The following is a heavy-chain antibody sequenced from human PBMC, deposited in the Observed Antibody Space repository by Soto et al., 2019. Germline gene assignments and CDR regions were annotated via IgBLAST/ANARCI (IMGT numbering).Heavy chain of an antibody. CDR2: IYSTGGT. CDR1: GGSISRSSHY. CDR3: TVPFCSGDSCYFHY. J-gene: IGHJ4*02. V-gene: IGHV4-39*01. Sequence: QLQLQESGPGLAKPSETLSLTCTVSGGSISRSSHYWAWIRQPAGKGLEWIGTIYSTGGTFYNPSLKNRLTMSVDTSRDEFSLMLTSVTAADAAVYYCTVPFCSGDSCYFHYWGQGTLVAVSS. D-gene: IGHD2-15*01.